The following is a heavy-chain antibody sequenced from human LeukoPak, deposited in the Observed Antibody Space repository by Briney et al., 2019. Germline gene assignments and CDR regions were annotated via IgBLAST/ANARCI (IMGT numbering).Heavy chain of an antibody. V-gene: IGHV3-30*02. Sequence: GGSLRLSCAASGFTFSSYGMHWVRQAPGKGLEWVAFIRYDGSNKYYADSVKGRFTISRDNSKNTLYLQMNSLRAEDTALYYCAKDAQYSSSTYYYYYMDVWGKGTTVTVSS. CDR3: AKDAQYSSSTYYYYYMDV. CDR2: IRYDGSNK. D-gene: IGHD6-6*01. CDR1: GFTFSSYG. J-gene: IGHJ6*03.